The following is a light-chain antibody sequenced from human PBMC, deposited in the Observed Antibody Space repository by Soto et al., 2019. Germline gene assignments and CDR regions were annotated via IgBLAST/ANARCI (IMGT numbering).Light chain of an antibody. CDR1: QGISSS. V-gene: IGKV1-9*01. CDR3: LRLNTSPPYT. J-gene: IGKJ2*01. Sequence: DIQLTQSPSFLSASVGDRVIITCRASQGISSSLAWYQQKPGKAPKLLIYPASTLQSGVPSRFSGSGSGTDFALTISSLQPEDFATYYCLRLNTSPPYTFGQGTKLEIK. CDR2: PAS.